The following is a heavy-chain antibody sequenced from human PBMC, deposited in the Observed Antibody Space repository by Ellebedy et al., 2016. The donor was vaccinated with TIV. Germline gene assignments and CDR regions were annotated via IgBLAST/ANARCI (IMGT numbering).Heavy chain of an antibody. Sequence: AASVKVSCKASGYTFTSYAMNWVRQAPGQGLEWMGWVNTNTGNPTYAQAFTGRFVFSLDTSVSTAYLQISSLMAEDTAVYYCARGAAAGSFWYFDLWGRGTLVTVSS. CDR1: GYTFTSYA. CDR2: VNTNTGNP. J-gene: IGHJ2*01. CDR3: ARGAAAGSFWYFDL. V-gene: IGHV7-4-1*02. D-gene: IGHD6-13*01.